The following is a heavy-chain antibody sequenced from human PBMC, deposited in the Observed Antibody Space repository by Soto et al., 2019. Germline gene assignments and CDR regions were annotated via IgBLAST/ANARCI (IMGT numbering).Heavy chain of an antibody. Sequence: GGSLRLSCAASGFTFSSYSMNWVRQAPGKGLEWVSSISSSSSYIYYADSVKGRFTISRDNAKNSLYPQMNSLRAEDTAVYYCARGVYYYDSSGYHEYWGQGTLVTVS. CDR1: GFTFSSYS. V-gene: IGHV3-21*01. CDR3: ARGVYYYDSSGYHEY. CDR2: ISSSSSYI. D-gene: IGHD3-22*01. J-gene: IGHJ4*02.